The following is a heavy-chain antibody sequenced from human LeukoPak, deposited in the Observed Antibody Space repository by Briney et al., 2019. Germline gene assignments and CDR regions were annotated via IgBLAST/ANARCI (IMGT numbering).Heavy chain of an antibody. D-gene: IGHD1-26*01. V-gene: IGHV3-30*18. CDR3: AKDRPLYSGSYYDY. CDR1: GFTFSSYS. J-gene: IGHJ4*02. Sequence: PGGSLRLSCAASGFTFSSYSMNWVRQAPGKGLEWVAVISYDGSNKYYADSVKGRFTISRDNSKNTLYLQMNSLRAEDTAVYYCAKDRPLYSGSYYDYWGQGTLVTVSS. CDR2: ISYDGSNK.